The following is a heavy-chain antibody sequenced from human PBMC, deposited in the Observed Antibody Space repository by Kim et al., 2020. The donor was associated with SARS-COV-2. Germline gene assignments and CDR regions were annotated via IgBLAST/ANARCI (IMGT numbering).Heavy chain of an antibody. CDR3: ARGSSLTIFGVVGWFDP. V-gene: IGHV4-59*01. D-gene: IGHD3-3*01. CDR1: GGSISSYY. Sequence: SETLSLTCTVSGGSISSYYWSWIRQPPGKGLEWIGYIYYSGSTNYNPSLKSRVTISVDTSKNQFSPKLSSVTAADTAVYYCARGSSLTIFGVVGWFDPWGQGTLVTVSS. CDR2: IYYSGST. J-gene: IGHJ5*02.